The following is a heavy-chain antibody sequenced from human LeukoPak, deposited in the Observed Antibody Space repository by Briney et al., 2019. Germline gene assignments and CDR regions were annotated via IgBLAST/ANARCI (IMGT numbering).Heavy chain of an antibody. V-gene: IGHV3-11*01. CDR1: GFTFSDYY. CDR2: ISSSGSTI. J-gene: IGHJ4*02. Sequence: GGSLRLSCVASGFTFSDYYMSWIRQAPEKGLEWVSYISSSGSTIYYADSVKGRFTISRDNAKNSLYLQMNSLRAEDTALYYCAKGAGSMSYYLFLYWSQGTLVTVSS. CDR3: AKGAGSMSYYLFLY. D-gene: IGHD3-10*01.